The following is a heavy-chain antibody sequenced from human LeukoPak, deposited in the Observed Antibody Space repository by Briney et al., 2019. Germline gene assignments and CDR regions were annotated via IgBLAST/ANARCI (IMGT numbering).Heavy chain of an antibody. V-gene: IGHV3-13*01. CDR2: IGTAGDS. D-gene: IGHD3-10*01. CDR3: ARGGDEGSDP. CDR1: GFIFSSYD. Sequence: PGGSLRLSCAVSGFIFSSYDMHWVRQPAGKGLEWVSGIGTAGDSYYSGSVKGRFTISRENAKNSLYLQMNSLRAGDTAVYYCARGGDEGSDPWGQGTLVTVSS. J-gene: IGHJ5*02.